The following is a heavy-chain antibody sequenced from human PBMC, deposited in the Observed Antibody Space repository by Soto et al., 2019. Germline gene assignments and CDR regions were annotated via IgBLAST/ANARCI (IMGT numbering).Heavy chain of an antibody. CDR1: GFTFSSYG. J-gene: IGHJ6*02. CDR3: AKDRTVTTKSYYYYYGMDV. Sequence: QVQLVESGGGVVQPGRSLRLSCAASGFTFSSYGMHWVRQAPGKGLEWVAVISYDGGNKYYADSVKGRFTISRDNSKNTLYLQMNSLRAEDTAVYYCAKDRTVTTKSYYYYYGMDVWGQGTTVTVSS. D-gene: IGHD4-17*01. CDR2: ISYDGGNK. V-gene: IGHV3-30*18.